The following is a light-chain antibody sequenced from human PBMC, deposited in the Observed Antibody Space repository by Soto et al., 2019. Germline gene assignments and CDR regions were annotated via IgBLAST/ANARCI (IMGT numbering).Light chain of an antibody. J-gene: IGLJ2*01. CDR1: SGHSSDA. CDR2: LNNDGSH. V-gene: IGLV4-69*01. CDR3: QTWRTGFQF. Sequence: QPVLPQSPSASASRGASVKLTCTLSSGHSSDAIAWHQKQPGTGTRYLMALNNDGSHTKWDGIHDRFSGSSSWADRFLIISSLQSEDEADYYCQTWRTGFQFFGCGTKLTVL.